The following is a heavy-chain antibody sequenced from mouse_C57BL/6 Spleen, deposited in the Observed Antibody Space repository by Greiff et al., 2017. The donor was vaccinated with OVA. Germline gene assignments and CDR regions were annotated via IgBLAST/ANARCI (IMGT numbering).Heavy chain of an antibody. CDR1: GYTFTSYW. V-gene: IGHV1-61*01. Sequence: VQLQQPGAELVRPGSSVKLSCKASGYTFTSYWMDWVKQRPGQGLEWIGNIYPSDSETHYNQKFKDKATLTVDKSSSTAYMQLSSLTSESSAVSYCARGTVEYYFDYWGQGTTLTVSS. D-gene: IGHD1-1*01. CDR3: ARGTVEYYFDY. J-gene: IGHJ2*01. CDR2: IYPSDSET.